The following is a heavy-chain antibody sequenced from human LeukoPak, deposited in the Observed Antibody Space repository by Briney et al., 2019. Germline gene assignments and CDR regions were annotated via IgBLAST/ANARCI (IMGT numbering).Heavy chain of an antibody. Sequence: GGSLRLSCAASGFTFSTYTMNWVRQAPGKGLEWVSFISSDRRNKYYADSVKGRFTISRDNSESTLFLQMNSLRAEDTAVYYCAREYRSAWTSFDYWGQGTLVTVSS. CDR3: AREYRSAWTSFDY. CDR2: ISSDRRNK. D-gene: IGHD6-19*01. CDR1: GFTFSTYT. J-gene: IGHJ4*02. V-gene: IGHV3-30*04.